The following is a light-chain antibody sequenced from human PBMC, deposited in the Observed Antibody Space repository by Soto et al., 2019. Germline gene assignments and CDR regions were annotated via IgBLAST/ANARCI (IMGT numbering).Light chain of an antibody. CDR1: QSINSW. CDR3: QQYTSYSWT. J-gene: IGKJ1*01. Sequence: DIQMTQSPSTLSASVGDRVTITCRASQSINSWLAWYLQKPGKAPQILIYDASTLKSGVPSRFSASGSGTEFTLIISSLQPDDFATYYCQQYTSYSWTFGQGTKVEI. V-gene: IGKV1-5*01. CDR2: DAS.